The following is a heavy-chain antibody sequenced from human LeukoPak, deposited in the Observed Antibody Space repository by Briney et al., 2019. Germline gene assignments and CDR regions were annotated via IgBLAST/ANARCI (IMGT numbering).Heavy chain of an antibody. CDR2: ISERGGST. CDR1: GISLSNYA. CDR3: AKRGVVIRGILVIGYHQEAYHYDF. D-gene: IGHD3-10*01. J-gene: IGHJ4*02. Sequence: GGSLRLSCVVSGISLSNYAMTWVRQAPGKGLEWVSYISERGGSTTYADSVKGRFTISRDTSLNTLYLQMDNLRGEDTAVYFCAKRGVVIRGILVIGYHQEAYHYDFWGQGVLVTVSS. V-gene: IGHV3-23*01.